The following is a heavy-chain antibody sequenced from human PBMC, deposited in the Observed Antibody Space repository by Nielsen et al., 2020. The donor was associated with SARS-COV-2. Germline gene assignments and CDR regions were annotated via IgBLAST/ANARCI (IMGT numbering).Heavy chain of an antibody. CDR1: GYTFTSYG. CDR2: ISAYNGNT. D-gene: IGHD3-22*01. V-gene: IGHV1-18*04. J-gene: IGHJ4*02. Sequence: ASVKVSCKASGYTFTSYGISWVRQAPGQGLVWMGWISAYNGNTNYAQKLQGRVTMTTDTPTSTAYMELRSLRSDDTAVYYCARVRHPTIYDSSGYLGYWGQGTLVTVSS. CDR3: ARVRHPTIYDSSGYLGY.